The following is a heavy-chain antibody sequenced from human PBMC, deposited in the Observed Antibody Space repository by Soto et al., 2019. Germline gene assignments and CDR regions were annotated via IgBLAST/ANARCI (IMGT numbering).Heavy chain of an antibody. Sequence: LRLSCAASGFTFSSYAMSWVRQAPGKGLEWVSAISGSGGSTYYADSVKGRFTISRDNSKNTLYLQMSSLRAEDTAVYYCAKDPAWSLLRGTNAHFDYWGQGTLVTVSS. CDR3: AKDPAWSLLRGTNAHFDY. D-gene: IGHD1-1*01. CDR1: GFTFSSYA. V-gene: IGHV3-23*01. J-gene: IGHJ4*02. CDR2: ISGSGGST.